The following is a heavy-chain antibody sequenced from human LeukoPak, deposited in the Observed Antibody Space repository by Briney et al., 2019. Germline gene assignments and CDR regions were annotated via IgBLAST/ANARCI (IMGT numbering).Heavy chain of an antibody. CDR2: ISSSGTTI. D-gene: IGHD6-6*01. CDR3: AKDSSSELRADAGFDY. V-gene: IGHV3-11*01. Sequence: PGGSLRLSCAASGFTFSDYFMSWFRQAPGKGLEWVSYISSSGTTIYYADSVKGRFTISRDNSKNTLYLQMNSLRAEDTAVYYCAKDSSSELRADAGFDYWGQGTLVTVSS. CDR1: GFTFSDYF. J-gene: IGHJ4*02.